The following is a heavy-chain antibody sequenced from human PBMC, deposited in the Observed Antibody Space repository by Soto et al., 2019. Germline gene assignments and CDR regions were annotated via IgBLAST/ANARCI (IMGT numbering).Heavy chain of an antibody. CDR2: IDPSGSYT. V-gene: IGHV5-10-1*01. Sequence: GESLKISCKVSGYSFTSYWISWVRQMPGKGLEWMGRIDPSGSYTNYSPSFQGHVTISADKSNSTAYLQWSSLKASDTAMYYCARLSSSDRYYYYGMDVWGQGTTVTVSS. J-gene: IGHJ6*02. CDR3: ARLSSSDRYYYYGMDV. D-gene: IGHD6-13*01. CDR1: GYSFTSYW.